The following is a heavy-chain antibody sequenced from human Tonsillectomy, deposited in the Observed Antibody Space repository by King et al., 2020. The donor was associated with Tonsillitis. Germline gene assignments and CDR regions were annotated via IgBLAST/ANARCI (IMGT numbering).Heavy chain of an antibody. CDR1: AFTFNYAW. D-gene: IGHD1-7*01. J-gene: IGHJ3*02. CDR2: IKRKSEGGTT. V-gene: IGHV3-15*01. Sequence: VQLVESGGGLVEPGRSLRLSCAASAFTFNYAWMNWVRQAPGKGLEWVGRIKRKSEGGTTDYAAPVKGRFIMSRDESKNTVYLQMNSLNTDDTAVYYCSGDSIRTNDYAFDIWGQGTMVTVS. CDR3: SGDSIRTNDYAFDI.